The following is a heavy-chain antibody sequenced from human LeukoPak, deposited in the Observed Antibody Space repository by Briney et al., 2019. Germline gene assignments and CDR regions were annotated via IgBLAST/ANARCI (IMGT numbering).Heavy chain of an antibody. Sequence: QSGGSLRLSCAASGFTFSSYAMSWVRQAPGKGLEWVSAISGSGGSTYYADSVKGRFTISRDNSKNTPYLQMNSLRAEDTAVYYCARMEYYDFWSGYFPSYYYYGMDVWGQGTTVTVSS. V-gene: IGHV3-23*01. D-gene: IGHD3-3*01. CDR3: ARMEYYDFWSGYFPSYYYYGMDV. CDR1: GFTFSSYA. J-gene: IGHJ6*02. CDR2: ISGSGGST.